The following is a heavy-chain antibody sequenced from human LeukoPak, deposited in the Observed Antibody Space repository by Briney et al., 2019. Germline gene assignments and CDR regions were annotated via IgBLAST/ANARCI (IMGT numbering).Heavy chain of an antibody. CDR3: AKDGHSGYDAFDI. CDR1: GFTFSSYA. CDR2: ISGSGGST. D-gene: IGHD5-12*01. V-gene: IGHV3-23*01. J-gene: IGHJ3*02. Sequence: GGSLRLSCAASGFTFSSYAMSWVRQAPGKGLEWVSAISGSGGSTYYADSVKGRFTISRDNSKNTLYLRMNSLRAEDTAVYYCAKDGHSGYDAFDIWGQGTMVTVSS.